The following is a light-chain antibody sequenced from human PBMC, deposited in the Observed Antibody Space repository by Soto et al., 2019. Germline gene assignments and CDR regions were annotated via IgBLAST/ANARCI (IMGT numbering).Light chain of an antibody. V-gene: IGLV2-14*01. CDR1: SSDVGGYNY. CDR3: SSYTSSSTLVV. CDR2: DVS. Sequence: QSVLTQPASVSGSPGQSITISCTGTSSDVGGYNYVSWYQQHPGKAPKLMIYDVSNRPSGVSNRLSGSKSGNTASLTISGLQAEDEADYYYSSYTSSSTLVVFGGGTKLTVL. J-gene: IGLJ2*01.